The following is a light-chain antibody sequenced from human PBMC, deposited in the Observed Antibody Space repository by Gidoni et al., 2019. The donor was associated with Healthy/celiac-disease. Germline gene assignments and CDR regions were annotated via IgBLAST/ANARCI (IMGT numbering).Light chain of an antibody. CDR2: DVS. V-gene: IGLV2-14*01. CDR1: TSDVGGYNY. CDR3: SSYTSSSTLEV. Sequence: QSALTQPASVSGSPGQSITISCTGITSDVGGYNYVSWYQQHPGKAPKLMMYDVSNRPSGVSNRFSGSKSGNTASLTISGLQAEDEADYYCSSYTSSSTLEVFGGGTKLTVL. J-gene: IGLJ2*01.